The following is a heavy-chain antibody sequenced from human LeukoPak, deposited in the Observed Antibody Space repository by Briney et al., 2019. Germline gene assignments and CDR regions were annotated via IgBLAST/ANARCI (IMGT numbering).Heavy chain of an antibody. CDR3: AKSGYNLFDY. CDR2: ISGSGSGGST. D-gene: IGHD5-24*01. Sequence: GGSLRHSSAASGFTLSSAAISWVRQAPRKGLEWVSSISGSGSGGSTYYADSVKGRFTISRDNSKNTLYLQMNSLIAEDTAVYYCAKSGYNLFDYWGQGTRVTVSS. V-gene: IGHV3-23*01. CDR1: GFTLSSAA. J-gene: IGHJ4*02.